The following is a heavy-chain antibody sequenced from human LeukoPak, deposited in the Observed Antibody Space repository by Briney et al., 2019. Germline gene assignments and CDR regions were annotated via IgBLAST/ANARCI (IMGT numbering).Heavy chain of an antibody. CDR2: IYPGDSDT. V-gene: IGHV5-51*01. Sequence: GESLKISCKGSGYSFSSYWIGWVRQLPGNGLEWMGIIYPGDSDTRYSPSFQGQVTIPADKSISTAYLQWSSLKASDTAMYYCARLVDTAMVTNWFDPWGQGTLVTVSS. CDR1: GYSFSSYW. CDR3: ARLVDTAMVTNWFDP. J-gene: IGHJ5*02. D-gene: IGHD5-18*01.